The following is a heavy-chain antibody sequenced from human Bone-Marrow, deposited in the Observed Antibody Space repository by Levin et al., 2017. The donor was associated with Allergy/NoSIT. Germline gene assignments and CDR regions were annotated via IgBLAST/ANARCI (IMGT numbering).Heavy chain of an antibody. CDR1: GFNFSTNA. CDR2: INAKGDSA. CDR3: AKVFMGFDVWGTSRSYPYYFDY. D-gene: IGHD3-16*01. Sequence: PGGSLRLSCAASGFNFSTNAMTWVRQSPGKGLEWVSSINAKGDSANYADSVKGRSTISRDNSKDKLYLQLSSLRAEDTAVYYCAKVFMGFDVWGTSRSYPYYFDYWGQGALVTVSS. V-gene: IGHV3-23*01. J-gene: IGHJ4*02.